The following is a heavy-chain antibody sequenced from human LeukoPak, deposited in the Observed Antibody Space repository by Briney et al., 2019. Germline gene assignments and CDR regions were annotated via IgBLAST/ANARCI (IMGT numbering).Heavy chain of an antibody. CDR1: GFTFSSYA. D-gene: IGHD2-2*01. CDR3: ARDTSAFLTGYYYMDV. V-gene: IGHV3-23*01. J-gene: IGHJ6*03. Sequence: GGSLRLSCAASGFTFSSYAMSWVRQAPGKGLEWVSAISGRGDNTYYADSVRGRFTISRDNSKNTLYLQMNSLRAEDTAVYYCARDTSAFLTGYYYMDVWGKGTTVTVSS. CDR2: ISGRGDNT.